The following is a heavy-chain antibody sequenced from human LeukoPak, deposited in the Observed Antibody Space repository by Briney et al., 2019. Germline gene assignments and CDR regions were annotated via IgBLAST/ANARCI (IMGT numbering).Heavy chain of an antibody. CDR3: ALTKSATGHYYYYMDV. CDR1: GGSISSGTYY. J-gene: IGHJ6*03. Sequence: SETLSLTCTVSGGSISSGTYYWSWIRQPAGKGLEWIGRIYTSGSTNYNPSLKSRVTISVDTSKNQLSLKLSSVTAADTAVYYCALTKSATGHYYYYMDVWGKGTTVTVSS. D-gene: IGHD3-10*01. V-gene: IGHV4-61*02. CDR2: IYTSGST.